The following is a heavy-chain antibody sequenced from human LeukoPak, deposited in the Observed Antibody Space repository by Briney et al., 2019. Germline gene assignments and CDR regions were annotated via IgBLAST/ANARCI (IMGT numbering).Heavy chain of an antibody. D-gene: IGHD3-22*01. CDR3: ARLGDDYYDSSGYSY. CDR2: IYSGGST. J-gene: IGHJ4*02. Sequence: PGGSLRLSCAASGFTVSSNYMSWVRQAPGKGLEWVSVIYSGGSTYYADSVKGRFTISRDNSKNTLYLQMNSLRAEDTAAYYCARLGDDYYDSSGYSYWGQGTLVTVSS. CDR1: GFTVSSNY. V-gene: IGHV3-66*02.